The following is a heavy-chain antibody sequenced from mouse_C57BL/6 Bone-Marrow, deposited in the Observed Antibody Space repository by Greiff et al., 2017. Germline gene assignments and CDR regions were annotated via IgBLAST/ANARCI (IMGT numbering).Heavy chain of an antibody. CDR2: ISSGGSYT. V-gene: IGHV5-6*01. Sequence: EVQLVESGGDLVKPGGSLKLSCAASGFTFSSYGMSWVRQTPDKRLEWVATISSGGSYTYYPDSVKGQFTISRDNAKNTLYLQMSSLKSEDTAMYYCARRAYYSNYWFAYWGQGTLVTVSA. CDR1: GFTFSSYG. CDR3: ARRAYYSNYWFAY. J-gene: IGHJ3*01. D-gene: IGHD2-5*01.